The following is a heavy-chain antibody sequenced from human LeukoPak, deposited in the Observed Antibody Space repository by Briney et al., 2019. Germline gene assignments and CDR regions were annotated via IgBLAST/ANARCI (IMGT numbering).Heavy chain of an antibody. Sequence: GESLKISSKGSGYTFTTYWIGWVRQMPGKGLEWMGIIYPGDSDTRYSPSFQGQVTISADKSISTAYLQWSSLRASDTAMYYCARLVYDGDSVYGWFDPWGQGALITVSS. CDR2: IYPGDSDT. CDR3: ARLVYDGDSVYGWFDP. V-gene: IGHV5-51*01. J-gene: IGHJ5*02. CDR1: GYTFTTYW. D-gene: IGHD4-23*01.